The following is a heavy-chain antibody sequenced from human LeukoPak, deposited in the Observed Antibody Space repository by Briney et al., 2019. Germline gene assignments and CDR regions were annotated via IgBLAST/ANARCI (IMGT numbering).Heavy chain of an antibody. Sequence: GGSLRLSCAASGFTFSSYSMSWVRQAPGKGLEWVSAISNNGGYTYYADSVQGRFTISRDNSKSTLCLQMNSLRAEDTAVYYCAIYSGSYYGFDYWGQGTLVTVSS. V-gene: IGHV3-23*01. J-gene: IGHJ4*02. CDR3: AIYSGSYYGFDY. CDR2: ISNNGGYT. D-gene: IGHD1-26*01. CDR1: GFTFSSYS.